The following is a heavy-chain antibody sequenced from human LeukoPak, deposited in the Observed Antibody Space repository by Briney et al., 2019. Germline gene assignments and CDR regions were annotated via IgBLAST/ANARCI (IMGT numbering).Heavy chain of an antibody. CDR3: AKAYDSSGYYRLRTNHYFDY. Sequence: GGSLRLSWAASGFTFSSYAMSWVRQAPGKGLEWVSAISGSGGSTYYADSVKGRFTISRDNSKNTLYLQMNSLRAEDTAVYYCAKAYDSSGYYRLRTNHYFDYWGQGTLVTVSS. D-gene: IGHD3-22*01. CDR1: GFTFSSYA. V-gene: IGHV3-23*01. J-gene: IGHJ4*02. CDR2: ISGSGGST.